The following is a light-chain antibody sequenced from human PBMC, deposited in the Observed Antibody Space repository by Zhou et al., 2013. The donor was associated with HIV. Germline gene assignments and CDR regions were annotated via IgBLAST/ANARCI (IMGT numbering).Light chain of an antibody. CDR2: AAS. CDR3: QQYGSSPLT. V-gene: IGKV3-20*01. Sequence: EIVLTQSPGTLSLSPGERGILSCRASQSVDRNYIAWYQQRPGQAPRLLIYAASNRATAIPDRFSGSGAGTDFTLTISRLEPEDFAVYYCQQYGSSPLTFGGGTKVEIK. CDR1: QSVDRNY. J-gene: IGKJ4*01.